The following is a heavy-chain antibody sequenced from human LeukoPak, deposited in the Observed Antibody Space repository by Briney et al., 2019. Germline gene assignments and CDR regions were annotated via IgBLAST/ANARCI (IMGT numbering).Heavy chain of an antibody. V-gene: IGHV5-51*01. CDR2: IHPGDSHT. CDR1: GYTFTKYW. CDR3: ARQPGMTAKSWYFDL. Sequence: GESLKISCEGSGYTFTKYWIGWVRQMPGKGLEWMGIIHPGDSHTWYSPSFQGQVAISADKSISMAYLQWSSLKASDTAMYFCARQPGMTAKSWYFDLWGRGTLVTVSS. J-gene: IGHJ2*01. D-gene: IGHD2-2*01.